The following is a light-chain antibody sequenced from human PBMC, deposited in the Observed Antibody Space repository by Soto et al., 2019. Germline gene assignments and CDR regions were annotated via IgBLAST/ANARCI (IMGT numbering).Light chain of an antibody. CDR2: KVS. CDR1: QSLVYRDGNTY. V-gene: IGKV2-30*01. J-gene: IGKJ2*03. Sequence: VVLTQSPLSLPVTLGQPASISCRSSQSLVYRDGNTYLNWFQQRPGQSPRRLIYKVSDRDSGGPGRFGGRGSGTDFTLKISRVEAEDVGVYYCMQGTHWPPYSFGQGTKLEIK. CDR3: MQGTHWPPYS.